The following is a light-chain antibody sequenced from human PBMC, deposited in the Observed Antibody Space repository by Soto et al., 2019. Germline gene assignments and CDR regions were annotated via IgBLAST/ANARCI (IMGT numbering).Light chain of an antibody. CDR2: SNS. CDR1: SSTIGSIT. J-gene: IGLJ1*01. CDR3: AAWDDSLNGYV. Sequence: QSVLTQPPSASGTPGQRVTISCSGSSSTIGSITVNWYQQLPGTAPKLLIYSNSQRPSGVPVRFSGSKSGTSASLAISGLQSEDEADYYCAAWDDSLNGYVFGTGTKVTVL. V-gene: IGLV1-44*01.